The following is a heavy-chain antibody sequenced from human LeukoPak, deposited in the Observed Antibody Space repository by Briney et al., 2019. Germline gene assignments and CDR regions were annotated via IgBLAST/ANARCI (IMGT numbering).Heavy chain of an antibody. V-gene: IGHV3-21*01. CDR3: ARDSRVAVAGRGDY. D-gene: IGHD6-19*01. CDR2: ISSSSSYI. CDR1: GFTFSSYS. J-gene: IGHJ4*02. Sequence: GGSLRLSCAASGFTFSSYSMNWVRQAPGKGLEWVSVISSSSSYIYYADSVKGRFTVSRDNAKNLLYLQMNSLRAEATAVYYSARDSRVAVAGRGDYWGQGTLVTVSS.